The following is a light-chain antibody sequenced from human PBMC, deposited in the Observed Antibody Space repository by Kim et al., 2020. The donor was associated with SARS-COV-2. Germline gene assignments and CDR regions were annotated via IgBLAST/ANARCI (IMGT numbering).Light chain of an antibody. J-gene: IGKJ4*01. CDR1: QSISSAL. CDR3: QQYGTTPLT. CDR2: GAS. Sequence: SLSPGETATLSGRASQSISSALLAWYQQRPGQAPRLLMSGASIRATGIPDRFSGSGSGTDFTLTISRLETDDFAVYYCQQYGTTPLTFGGGTKVDIK. V-gene: IGKV3-20*01.